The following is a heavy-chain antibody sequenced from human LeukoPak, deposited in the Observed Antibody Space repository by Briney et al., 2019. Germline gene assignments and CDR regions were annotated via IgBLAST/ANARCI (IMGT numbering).Heavy chain of an antibody. CDR2: IDGSGLGT. V-gene: IGHV3-23*01. Sequence: PGGSLRLSCAASGFTFSSYSMNWVRQAPGKGLEWVSEIDGSGLGTYSIDSVKGRFTISRDNSKNTLYLLMSSLRAEDTAVYYCAKVAAVAGRPLDYWGRGTLVTVSS. D-gene: IGHD6-19*01. CDR3: AKVAAVAGRPLDY. J-gene: IGHJ4*02. CDR1: GFTFSSYS.